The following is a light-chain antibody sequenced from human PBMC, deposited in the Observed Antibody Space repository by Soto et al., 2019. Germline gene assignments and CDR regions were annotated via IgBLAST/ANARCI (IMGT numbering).Light chain of an antibody. J-gene: IGKJ1*01. CDR2: AAS. CDR3: QKYSSAPWT. CDR1: QGIANY. Sequence: DIQMTQSPSSLSASVGDRVTISCRASQGIANYLAWYQQKPGKVPELLIYAASTLHSGVPSRFSGSGSGTDFTLTISILQTENVASYYCQKYSSAPWTFGQGTKVEIK. V-gene: IGKV1-27*01.